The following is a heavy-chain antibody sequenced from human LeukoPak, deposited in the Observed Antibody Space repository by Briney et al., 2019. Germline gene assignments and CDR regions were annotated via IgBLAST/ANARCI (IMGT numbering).Heavy chain of an antibody. CDR3: ARALTTTYYFDY. CDR2: IYTGGNT. J-gene: IGHJ4*02. V-gene: IGHV3-66*01. CDR1: GFTFSSYS. Sequence: GGSLRLSCAASGFTFSSYSMNWVRQAPGKGLEWVSVIYTGGNTYYADSVKGRFILSRDNSKATVYLQMNSLRAEDTAVYYCARALTTTYYFDYWGQGTLVTVSS. D-gene: IGHD1-1*01.